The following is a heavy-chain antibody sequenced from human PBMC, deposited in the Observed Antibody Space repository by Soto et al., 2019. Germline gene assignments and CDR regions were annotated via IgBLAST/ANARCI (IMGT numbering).Heavy chain of an antibody. CDR1: GYTFTSYA. D-gene: IGHD2-21*01. CDR3: ARGGEPIDY. V-gene: IGHV1-3*05. CDR2: FNAGNGNT. J-gene: IGHJ4*02. Sequence: QVQLVQSGAEEKKPGASVKGSCKASGYTFTSYAMPWVRQAPGQRLEWMGWFNAGNGNTKYSQKFQGRVTITRDTSASTAYMELSSLRSEDTAVYYCARGGEPIDYWGQGTLVTVSS.